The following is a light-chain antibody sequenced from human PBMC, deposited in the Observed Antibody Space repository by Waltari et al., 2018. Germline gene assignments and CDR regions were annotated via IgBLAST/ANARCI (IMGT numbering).Light chain of an antibody. CDR2: ALS. CDR1: SSDAGSYNP. CDR3: CSYAGSTTYV. J-gene: IGLJ1*01. Sequence: QSALTQPASVSGSPGQSITISCTGTSSDAGSYNPVSWDQQHPGKAPKLMIYALSKRPSGVSIRFSGSKSGNPASLTISGLQGEDEADDYCCSYAGSTTYVFGTGTKVTVL. V-gene: IGLV2-23*02.